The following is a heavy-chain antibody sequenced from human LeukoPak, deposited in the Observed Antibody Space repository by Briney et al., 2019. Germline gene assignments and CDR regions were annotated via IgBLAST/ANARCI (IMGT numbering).Heavy chain of an antibody. D-gene: IGHD3-10*01. CDR3: AIFRDSPRPGSYDY. CDR1: GYTFTGYY. J-gene: IGHJ4*02. CDR2: INPNSGST. V-gene: IGHV1-2*02. Sequence: ASVKVSCRASGYTFTGYYMHWVRQAPGQGLEWMGWINPNSGSTNYAQKFQGRVTMTRDTSISTVYMELSRLRSDDTAVYYCAIFRDSPRPGSYDYWGQGTLVTVSS.